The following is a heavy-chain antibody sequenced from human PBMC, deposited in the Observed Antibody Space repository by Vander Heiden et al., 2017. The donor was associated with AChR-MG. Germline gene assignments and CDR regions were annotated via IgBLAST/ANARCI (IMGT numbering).Heavy chain of an antibody. CDR2: MNPNSGNT. Sequence: QVQLVQSGAEVKKPGASVKVSCKASGYTSTSYDTNWVRQATGQGLEWMGWMNPNSGNTGYAQKFQGRVTMTRNTSISTAYMELSSLRSEDTAVYYCARTLIIAAAGPGGDYWGQGTLVTVSS. V-gene: IGHV1-8*01. CDR3: ARTLIIAAAGPGGDY. CDR1: GYTSTSYD. D-gene: IGHD6-13*01. J-gene: IGHJ4*02.